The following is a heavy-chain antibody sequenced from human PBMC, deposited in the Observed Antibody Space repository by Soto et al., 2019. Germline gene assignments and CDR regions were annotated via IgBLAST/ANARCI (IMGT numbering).Heavy chain of an antibody. CDR2: ISSSSSYI. D-gene: IGHD4-4*01. CDR1: GFTFSSYS. CDR3: AREYSFHYYYGMDV. J-gene: IGHJ6*02. Sequence: PGGSLRLPCAASGFTFSSYSMNWFRQAPGKGLEWVSSISSSSSYIYYADSVKGRFTISRDNAKNSLYLQMNSLRAEDTAVYYCAREYSFHYYYGMDVWGQGTTVTVSS. V-gene: IGHV3-21*01.